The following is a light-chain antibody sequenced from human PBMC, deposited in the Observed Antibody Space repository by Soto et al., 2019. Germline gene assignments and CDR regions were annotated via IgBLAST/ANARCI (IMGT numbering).Light chain of an antibody. CDR3: QQYNNWPPWT. J-gene: IGKJ1*01. CDR1: QSISNY. CDR2: DAF. Sequence: EIVLTPSPGTLSLSHQERAPLSCSASQSISNYLAWYQQRPGQAPRLLIYDAFNRATGIPARFSGSGSGTEFTLAISSLQSEDFAVYYCQQYNNWPPWTVGQGGKV. V-gene: IGKV3-11*01.